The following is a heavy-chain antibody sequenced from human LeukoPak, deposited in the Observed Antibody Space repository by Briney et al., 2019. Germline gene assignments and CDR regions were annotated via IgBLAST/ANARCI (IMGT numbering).Heavy chain of an antibody. CDR2: INHSGST. CDR1: GGSFSGYY. V-gene: IGHV4-34*01. CDR3: ARGRYGDSNS. D-gene: IGHD4-17*01. J-gene: IGHJ4*02. Sequence: SETLSLTCAVYGGSFSGYYWSWIRQPPGKGLEWIGEINHSGSTNYNPSLKSRVTISVDTSKNQFSLKLSSVTAADTAVYYCARGRYGDSNSWGQGTLVTVSS.